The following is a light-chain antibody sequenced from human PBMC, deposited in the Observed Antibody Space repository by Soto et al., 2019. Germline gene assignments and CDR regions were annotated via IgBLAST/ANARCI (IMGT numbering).Light chain of an antibody. CDR1: QRVLHRSKNKNL. CDR2: WAS. CDR3: QHSYCPPRT. V-gene: IGKV4-1*01. J-gene: IGKJ4*01. Sequence: VMTQSSDALAALLEERATINCKSSQRVLHRSKNKNLLGWYQQKPGQPPKLLIYWASTRDSGVPGRFSGSGCGTDFTLTISLVQAEDVVVYCCQHSYCPPRTFGGGTKVDIK.